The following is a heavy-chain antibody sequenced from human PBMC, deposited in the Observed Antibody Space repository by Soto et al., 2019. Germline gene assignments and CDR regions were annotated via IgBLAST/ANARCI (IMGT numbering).Heavy chain of an antibody. CDR1: GGSISSYY. V-gene: IGHV4-4*07. CDR2: IYTSGST. CDR3: ARGYCSGGSCGPGYYYGMDV. J-gene: IGHJ6*02. D-gene: IGHD2-15*01. Sequence: QVQLQESGPGLVKPSETLSLTCTVSGGSISSYYWSWIRQPAGKGLEWIGRIYTSGSTNYNPSLKSPVTMSVDTSKNQFSLKLSSVTAADTAVDYCARGYCSGGSCGPGYYYGMDVWGQGTTVTVSS.